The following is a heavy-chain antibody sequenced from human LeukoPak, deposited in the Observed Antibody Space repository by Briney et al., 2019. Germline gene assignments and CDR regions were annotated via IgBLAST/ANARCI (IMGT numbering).Heavy chain of an antibody. Sequence: ASVRASCEASGYTFTDYYMHWVRHAPGQGLEWMGWFNPNSGGTDYAQKFQGRVTMTEDTSTGTAYMELRSLRSDDTAVYYWARGAVVGATDYYYYSMYVWGKGTTVTVSS. CDR2: FNPNSGGT. CDR1: GYTFTDYY. D-gene: IGHD1-26*01. J-gene: IGHJ6*03. V-gene: IGHV1-2*02. CDR3: ARGAVVGATDYYYYSMYV.